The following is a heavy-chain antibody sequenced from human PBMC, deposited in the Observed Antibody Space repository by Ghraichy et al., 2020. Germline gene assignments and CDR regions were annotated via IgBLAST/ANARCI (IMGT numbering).Heavy chain of an antibody. J-gene: IGHJ4*02. CDR2: ISSSSSTI. D-gene: IGHD2-21*02. V-gene: IGHV3-48*02. CDR3: ARDPGHIVVVTAIPQFDY. CDR1: GFTFSSYS. Sequence: GGSLRLSCAASGFTFSSYSMNWVRQAPGKGLEWVSYISSSSSTIYYADSVKGRFTISRDNAKNSLYLQMNSLRDEDTAVYYCARDPGHIVVVTAIPQFDYWGQGTLVTVSS.